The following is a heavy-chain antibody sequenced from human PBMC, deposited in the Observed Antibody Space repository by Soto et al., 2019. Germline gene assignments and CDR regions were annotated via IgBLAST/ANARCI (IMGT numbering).Heavy chain of an antibody. Sequence: QITLNESGPTVVRPTEPLTLTCRFSGFSLTTSGVGVGWIRQSPGKAPEWLALIYWDDDKRYSASLKSRLTITKHTSKSQVVLTVSDLDPTDTATYYCAHRVLRTVFGLVTTTAIYFDFWGQGPPAAVSS. D-gene: IGHD3-3*01. CDR2: IYWDDDK. V-gene: IGHV2-5*02. CDR3: AHRVLRTVFGLVTTTAIYFDF. J-gene: IGHJ4*02. CDR1: GFSLTTSGVG.